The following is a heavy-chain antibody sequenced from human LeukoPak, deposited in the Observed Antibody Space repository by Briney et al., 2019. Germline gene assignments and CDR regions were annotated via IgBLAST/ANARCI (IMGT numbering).Heavy chain of an antibody. J-gene: IGHJ4*02. Sequence: PSETLSLTCTVSGGSISTSNYYWGWIRQPPGKGLEWIGNIFYSGSTYYSPSLRSRVTISLDTSRNQFSLKLSSVTAADTAVYYCARHFPHFDYWGQGTLVTVSS. V-gene: IGHV4-39*01. CDR3: ARHFPHFDY. CDR2: IFYSGST. CDR1: GGSISTSNYY.